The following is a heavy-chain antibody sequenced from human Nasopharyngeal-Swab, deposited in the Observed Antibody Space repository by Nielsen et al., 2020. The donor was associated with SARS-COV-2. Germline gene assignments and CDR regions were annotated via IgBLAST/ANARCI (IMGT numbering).Heavy chain of an antibody. J-gene: IGHJ6*02. CDR3: ARAYYGMDV. Sequence: TLSLTCTVSGGSISSYYWSWIRQPPGKALEWLALIDWDDDKYYSTSLKTRLTISKDTSKNQVVLTMTNMDPVDTATYYCARAYYGMDVWGQGTTVTVSS. CDR1: GGSISSYYW. CDR2: IDWDDDK. V-gene: IGHV2-70*18.